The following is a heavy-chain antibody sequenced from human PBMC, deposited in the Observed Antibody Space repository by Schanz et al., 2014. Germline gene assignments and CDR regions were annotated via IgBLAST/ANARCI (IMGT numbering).Heavy chain of an antibody. J-gene: IGHJ4*02. CDR2: IKQDGSEK. V-gene: IGHV3-7*01. D-gene: IGHD3-22*01. Sequence: EVQLVESGGGLVQPGGSLRLSCETSGFTFSNHAMSWVRQAPGKGLEWVANIKQDGSEKYYVDSVKGRFTISRDNAKNSLYLQMNSLRPEDTAVYYCAKSYDTSGYSGFDYWGQGTLVTVSS. CDR1: GFTFSNHA. CDR3: AKSYDTSGYSGFDY.